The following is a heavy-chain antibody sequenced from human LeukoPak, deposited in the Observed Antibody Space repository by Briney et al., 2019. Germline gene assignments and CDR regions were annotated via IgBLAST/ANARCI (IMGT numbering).Heavy chain of an antibody. V-gene: IGHV3-11*06. CDR1: GFTFSDYY. D-gene: IGHD6-19*01. Sequence: GGSLRLSCAASGFTFSDYYMSWIRQAPGKGLEWVSYISSSSSYTNYADSVKGRFTISRDNAKNSLYLQMNSLRAEDTAVYYCAISGYSSGWSVPQPFDYWGQGTLVTVSS. CDR3: AISGYSSGWSVPQPFDY. CDR2: ISSSSSYT. J-gene: IGHJ4*02.